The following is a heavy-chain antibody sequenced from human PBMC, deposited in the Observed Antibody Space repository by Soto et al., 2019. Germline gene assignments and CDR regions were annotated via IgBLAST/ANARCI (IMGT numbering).Heavy chain of an antibody. J-gene: IGHJ6*02. D-gene: IGHD6-25*01. V-gene: IGHV5-51*01. CDR1: GYNFANYW. CDR3: SRHVKSGHRYYYGTDF. CDR2: IYPGGSDT. Sequence: GESLKISCKASGYNFANYWIGWVRQMPGKGLEWVGIIYPGGSDTRYSPSFQGQVTISADKSTFTAYLQWSSLKASDTAMYYFSRHVKSGHRYYYGTDFWGQGITVTGSS.